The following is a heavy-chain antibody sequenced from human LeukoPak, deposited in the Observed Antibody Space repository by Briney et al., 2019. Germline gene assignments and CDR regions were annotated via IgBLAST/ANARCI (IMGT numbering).Heavy chain of an antibody. Sequence: SSETLSLTCTVSGGSISSYYWSWIRQPPGKGLEWIGYIYTSGSTNYNPSLKSRVTISVDTSKNQFSLKLSSVTAADTAVYYCARRGYSYDYHFDYWGQGTLVTVSS. CDR2: IYTSGST. V-gene: IGHV4-4*09. J-gene: IGHJ4*02. D-gene: IGHD5-18*01. CDR1: GGSISSYY. CDR3: ARRGYSYDYHFDY.